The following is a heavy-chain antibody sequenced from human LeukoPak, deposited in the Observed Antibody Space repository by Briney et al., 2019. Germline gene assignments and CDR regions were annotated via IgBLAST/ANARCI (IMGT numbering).Heavy chain of an antibody. CDR2: INTKGET. J-gene: IGHJ4*02. CDR3: ATANDAKIAPFDH. CDR1: GVSMSAYQ. Sequence: SETLSLTCTVSGVSMSAYQWSWVRQPPEKGLEWIGCINTKGETSYNPSLKSRVTTSVDTSKSQFSLRLTSVTAADTAVYYCATANDAKIAPFDHWGQGAPVTVSS. D-gene: IGHD2-21*01. V-gene: IGHV4-4*09.